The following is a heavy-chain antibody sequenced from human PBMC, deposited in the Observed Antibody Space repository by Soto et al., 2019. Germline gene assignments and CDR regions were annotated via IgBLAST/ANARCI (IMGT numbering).Heavy chain of an antibody. V-gene: IGHV5-51*01. CDR3: ARSAPHSNFDY. J-gene: IGHJ4*02. D-gene: IGHD2-15*01. CDR1: GYSFTNYW. Sequence: PGESLKISCQGSGYSFTNYWVGWVRQMPGKGLEWMGIIYPGDSDTRYSPSFQGQVTISADKSISTAYLQWSSLKASDTAMYYCARSAPHSNFDYWGQGTLVTVSS. CDR2: IYPGDSDT.